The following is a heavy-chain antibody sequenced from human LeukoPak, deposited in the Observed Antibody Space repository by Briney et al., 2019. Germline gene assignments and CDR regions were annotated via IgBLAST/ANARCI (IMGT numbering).Heavy chain of an antibody. CDR2: IYYSGRT. D-gene: IGHD3-22*01. Sequence: PSETLSLTCSVSGDSVSRSDSYWDWIRQPPGKGLEWIGTIYYSGRTYYSPSLKSRVTMSADPSNNQFSLTLRPVTAADTAVYYCARRRYYDDSGYLEWGQGTLLSVSS. J-gene: IGHJ1*01. CDR1: GDSVSRSDSY. V-gene: IGHV4-39*01. CDR3: ARRRYYDDSGYLE.